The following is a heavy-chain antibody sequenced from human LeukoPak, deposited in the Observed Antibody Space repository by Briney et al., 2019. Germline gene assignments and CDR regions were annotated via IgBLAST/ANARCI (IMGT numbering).Heavy chain of an antibody. J-gene: IGHJ4*02. V-gene: IGHV3-9*03. D-gene: IGHD2-21*01. CDR2: ISWNSGSI. Sequence: GGSLRLFCGAWGFTFDVYAMHWARQAPGKGLEGVSGISWNSGSIDYEDSVKGRFTISRDNAKNSLYLQMNSLRAEDMALYYGAKDMEAYCVCDCYSALDYWGQGTLVTVSS. CDR3: AKDMEAYCVCDCYSALDY. CDR1: GFTFDVYA.